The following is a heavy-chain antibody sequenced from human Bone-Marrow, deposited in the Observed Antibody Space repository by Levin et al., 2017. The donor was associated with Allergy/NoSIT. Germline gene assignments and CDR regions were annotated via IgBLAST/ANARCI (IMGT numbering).Heavy chain of an antibody. V-gene: IGHV3-15*01. CDR1: GFTFGNAW. Sequence: LSLTCVASGFTFGNAWMNWVRQAPGKGLQWVGRIKGKTDGGTTDYAAPEKGRFTISRDDSKKTLYLQMNSLKTEDTAIYYCTTRSHWGQGTLVTVFS. J-gene: IGHJ4*02. CDR2: IKGKTDGGTT. CDR3: TTRSH.